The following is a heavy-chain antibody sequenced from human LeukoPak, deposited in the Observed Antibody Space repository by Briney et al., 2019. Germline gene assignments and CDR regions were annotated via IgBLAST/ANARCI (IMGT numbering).Heavy chain of an antibody. CDR3: AKDPETLEWLLDPFDY. J-gene: IGHJ4*02. Sequence: PGGSLRLSCAASGFTFSSYGMHWVRQAPGKRLEWVAFIRYDGSNKYYADSVKGRFTISKDNSKNTLYLQMNSLRAEDTAVYYCAKDPETLEWLLDPFDYWGQGTLVTVSS. CDR2: IRYDGSNK. V-gene: IGHV3-30*02. CDR1: GFTFSSYG. D-gene: IGHD3-3*01.